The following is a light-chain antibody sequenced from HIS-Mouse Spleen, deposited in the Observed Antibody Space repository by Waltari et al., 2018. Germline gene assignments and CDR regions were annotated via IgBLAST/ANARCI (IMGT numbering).Light chain of an antibody. CDR3: CSYAVSSTWV. CDR2: EGS. J-gene: IGLJ3*02. Sequence: QSALTQPASVSGSPGQSITISCTGPSSDVGSYNLVSWYQQHPGKAPKLMIYEGSKRPSGVSNRFSGSKSGNTASLTISGLQAEDEADYYCCSYAVSSTWVFGGGTKLTVL. CDR1: SSDVGSYNL. V-gene: IGLV2-23*01.